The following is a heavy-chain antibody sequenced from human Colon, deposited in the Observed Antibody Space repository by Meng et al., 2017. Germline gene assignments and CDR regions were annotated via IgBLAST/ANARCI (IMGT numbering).Heavy chain of an antibody. D-gene: IGHD3-3*01. CDR2: IYHSANT. V-gene: IGHV4-38-2*01. CDR1: DFSVTSGYY. Sequence: SETLSLTCAVSDFSVTSGYYWSWLRQPPGKGLQWVGSIYHSANTHYNPSLESRVTLSVDTSKNQFSLRLGSVTAADTAMYYCARATNDFWSGQTTYYFDYWGQRALVTVSS. J-gene: IGHJ4*02. CDR3: ARATNDFWSGQTTYYFDY.